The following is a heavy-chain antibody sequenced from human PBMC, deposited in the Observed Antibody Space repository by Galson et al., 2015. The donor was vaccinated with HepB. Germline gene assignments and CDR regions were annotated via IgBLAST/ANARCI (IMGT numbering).Heavy chain of an antibody. Sequence: QSGAEVKKPGESLRISCKGSGYSFTSYWITWVRQMPGKGLEWMGTIDPADSSTTYSLSFQGHVIISADKTTKTAYLHWTSLKASDTAMYYCARLGNEDYHYYGMDVWGQGTTVTVSS. J-gene: IGHJ6*02. D-gene: IGHD7-27*01. CDR3: ARLGNEDYHYYGMDV. CDR2: IDPADSST. V-gene: IGHV5-10-1*01. CDR1: GYSFTSYW.